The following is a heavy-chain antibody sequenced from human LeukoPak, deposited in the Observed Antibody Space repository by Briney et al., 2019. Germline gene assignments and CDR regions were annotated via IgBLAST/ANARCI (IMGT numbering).Heavy chain of an antibody. CDR1: GFTFSSYW. CDR3: ARDRGGPYDILTGPDY. J-gene: IGHJ4*02. CDR2: IKQDGSEK. D-gene: IGHD3-9*01. Sequence: GGSLRLSCAASGFTFSSYWMSWVRQAPGKGLEWVANIKQDGSEKYYVDSVKGRFTISRDNAKNPLYLQMNSLRAEDTAVYYCARDRGGPYDILTGPDYWGQGTLVTVSS. V-gene: IGHV3-7*01.